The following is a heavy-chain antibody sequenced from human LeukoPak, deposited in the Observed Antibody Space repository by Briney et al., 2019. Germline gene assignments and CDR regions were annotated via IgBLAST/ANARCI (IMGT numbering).Heavy chain of an antibody. CDR1: GYTFTSYG. CDR2: ISAYNGNT. V-gene: IGHV1-18*01. Sequence: GASVKVSCKASGYTFTSYGISWVRQAPGQGLEWMGWISAYNGNTNYAQKLQGRVTMTTDTSTSTAYMELRSLRSDDTAVYYCARDHGYYGSGSYSAYYMDVWGKGTTVTIS. CDR3: ARDHGYYGSGSYSAYYMDV. J-gene: IGHJ6*03. D-gene: IGHD3-10*01.